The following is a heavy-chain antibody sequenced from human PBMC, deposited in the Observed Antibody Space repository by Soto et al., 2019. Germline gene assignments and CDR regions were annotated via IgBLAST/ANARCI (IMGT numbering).Heavy chain of an antibody. D-gene: IGHD2-2*01. CDR2: INPANGNT. CDR3: ARKKRTPGAHSSQVGMDA. CDR1: GYIFTQYA. V-gene: IGHV1-3*01. Sequence: ASVKVSCKASGYIFTQYAIHWVRQAPGRSLEWLGWINPANGNTKYSEKFQGRVTFTRDTSATTAYMELSSLRSEDAGLYYCARKKRTPGAHSSQVGMDAWGKG. J-gene: IGHJ6*03.